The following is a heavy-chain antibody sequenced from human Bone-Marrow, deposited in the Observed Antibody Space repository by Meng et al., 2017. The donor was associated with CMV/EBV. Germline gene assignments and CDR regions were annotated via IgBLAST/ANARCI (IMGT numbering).Heavy chain of an antibody. CDR3: AREEYCSGGSCYPNNWFDP. CDR2: ISSSSSYI. CDR1: GFTFSSYS. V-gene: IGHV3-21*01. J-gene: IGHJ5*02. D-gene: IGHD2-15*01. Sequence: GGSLRLSCAASGFTFSSYSMNWVRQAPGKGLEWVSSISSSSSYIYYADSVKGRFTISRDNAKNSLYLQMNSLRAEDTAVYYCAREEYCSGGSCYPNNWFDPWGQGNLVNVDS.